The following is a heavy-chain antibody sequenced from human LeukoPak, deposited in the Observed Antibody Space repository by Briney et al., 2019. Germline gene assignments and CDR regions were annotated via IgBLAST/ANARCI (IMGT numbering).Heavy chain of an antibody. CDR3: ARRGGIGRAFDY. J-gene: IGHJ4*02. CDR2: IYYTGST. Sequence: PSETLSLTCSVSGASISGGTYYWGWIRQPPGTGLEWIGSIYYTGSTYDNPSLKSRVTISVDTSKNQFSLKLSSVTAADTAVYYCARRGGIGRAFDYWGQGTLVTVSS. D-gene: IGHD1-26*01. V-gene: IGHV4-39*01. CDR1: GASISGGTYY.